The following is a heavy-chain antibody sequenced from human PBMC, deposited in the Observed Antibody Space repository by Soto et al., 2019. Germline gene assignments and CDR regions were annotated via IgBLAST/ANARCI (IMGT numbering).Heavy chain of an antibody. J-gene: IGHJ6*02. CDR3: ARVHGEWLRYEDEYYYGMDV. CDR2: ISYDGSNK. V-gene: IGHV3-30-3*01. CDR1: GFTFSSYA. Sequence: GGSLRLSCAASGFTFSSYAMHWVRQAPGKGLEWVAVISYDGSNKYYADSVKGRFTISRDNSKNTLYLQMNSLRAEDTAVYYCARVHGEWLRYEDEYYYGMDVWGQGTTVTVSS. D-gene: IGHD5-12*01.